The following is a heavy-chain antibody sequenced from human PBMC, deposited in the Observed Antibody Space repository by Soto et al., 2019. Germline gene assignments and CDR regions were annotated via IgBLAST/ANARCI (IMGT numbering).Heavy chain of an antibody. CDR2: FDPEDGET. J-gene: IGHJ4*02. Sequence: GASVKVSCKVSGYTLTELSMHWVRQAPGKGLEWMGGFDPEDGETIYAQKFQGRVTMTEDTSTDTAYMELSSLRSEDTAVYYCATFPPDCSSTSCRFDYWRQGTLVTVSS. V-gene: IGHV1-24*01. CDR3: ATFPPDCSSTSCRFDY. CDR1: GYTLTELS. D-gene: IGHD2-2*01.